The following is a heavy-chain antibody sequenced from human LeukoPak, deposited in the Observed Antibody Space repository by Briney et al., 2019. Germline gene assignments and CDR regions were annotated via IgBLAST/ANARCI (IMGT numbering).Heavy chain of an antibody. D-gene: IGHD3-10*01. CDR3: VVGMVRGVTSSWFDP. CDR1: GGTFSSYA. CDR2: IIPIFGTA. Sequence: SVKVSCKASGGTFSSYAISWVRQAPGQGLEWMGGIIPIFGTANYAQKFQGRVTITADESTSTAYMELSSLRSEDTAVYYCVVGMVRGVTSSWFDPWGQGTLVTVSS. J-gene: IGHJ5*02. V-gene: IGHV1-69*13.